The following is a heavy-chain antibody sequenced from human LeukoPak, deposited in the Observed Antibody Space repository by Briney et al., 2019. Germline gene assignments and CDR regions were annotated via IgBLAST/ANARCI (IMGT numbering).Heavy chain of an antibody. CDR1: GGSFSGYY. CDR3: ARRLGRRRSRPSNWFDP. Sequence: SETLSLTCAVYGGSFSGYYWSWIRQPPGKGLEWIGEINHSGSTNYNPSLKSRVTISVDTSKNQFSLKLSSVTAADTAVYYCARRLGRRRSRPSNWFDPWGQGTLVTVSS. CDR2: INHSGST. J-gene: IGHJ5*02. D-gene: IGHD2-2*01. V-gene: IGHV4-34*01.